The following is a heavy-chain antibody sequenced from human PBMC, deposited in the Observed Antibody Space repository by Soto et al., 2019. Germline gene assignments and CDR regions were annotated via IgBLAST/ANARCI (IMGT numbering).Heavy chain of an antibody. Sequence: QGQLVQSGAELKKPGASVKVSCKASGYAFIGHYIHWLRQAPGQGLQWMGWINPNGGVTKVSQKFQGRVTMTGDTSINTVYMDLGGLTSDDMAVYYCARDLYPYFGPGSIHGFFDYWGQGTLVAVSS. CDR3: ARDLYPYFGPGSIHGFFDY. CDR2: INPNGGVT. V-gene: IGHV1-2*02. D-gene: IGHD3-10*01. J-gene: IGHJ4*02. CDR1: GYAFIGHY.